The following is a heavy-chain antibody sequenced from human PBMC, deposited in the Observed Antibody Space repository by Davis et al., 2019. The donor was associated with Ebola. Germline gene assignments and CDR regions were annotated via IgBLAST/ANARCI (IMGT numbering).Heavy chain of an antibody. CDR3: ARETGDGGGMDV. CDR1: AYTFISYY. V-gene: IGHV1-46*01. J-gene: IGHJ6*04. CDR2: INPSGGST. D-gene: IGHD7-27*01. Sequence: ASVKVSCKASAYTFISYYMHWVRQAPRQGLERLGIINPSGGSTSHAQKFQGRVTMTRDTSTSTVYMELSSLRSEDTAVYYCARETGDGGGMDVWGKGTTVTVSS.